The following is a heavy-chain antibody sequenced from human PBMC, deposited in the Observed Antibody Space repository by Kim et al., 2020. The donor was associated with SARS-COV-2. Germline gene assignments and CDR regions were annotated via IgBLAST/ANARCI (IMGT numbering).Heavy chain of an antibody. V-gene: IGHV4-34*01. CDR3: ARGGSGWSRQWPHH. Sequence: NPSLKSRVTISVDTSKNQFSLKLSSVTAADTAVYYCARGGSGWSRQWPHHWGQGTLVTVSS. D-gene: IGHD6-19*01. J-gene: IGHJ5*02.